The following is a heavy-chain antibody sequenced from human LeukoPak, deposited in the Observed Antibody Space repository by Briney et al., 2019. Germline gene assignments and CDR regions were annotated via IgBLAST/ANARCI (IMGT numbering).Heavy chain of an antibody. CDR3: ARSGQQQLVGVY. D-gene: IGHD6-13*01. CDR1: GFTFSSYS. Sequence: GGSLRLSCAASGFTFSSYSMNWVRQAPGKGLEWVSSISSGSSYVYYADSVKGRFTISRDNAKNTLYLQMNSLRAEDTAVYYCARSGQQQLVGVYWGQGTLVTVSS. CDR2: ISSGSSYV. V-gene: IGHV3-21*01. J-gene: IGHJ4*02.